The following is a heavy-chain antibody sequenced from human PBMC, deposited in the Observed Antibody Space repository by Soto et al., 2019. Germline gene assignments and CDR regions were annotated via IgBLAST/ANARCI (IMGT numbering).Heavy chain of an antibody. D-gene: IGHD1-1*01. CDR3: ALDFGD. V-gene: IGHV3-7*01. J-gene: IGHJ4*02. Sequence: EVQLVESGGGLVQAGGSLRLSCAASGFAFSNSWMSWVRQSPARGLEWVANINKDGTVKGYLDSVKGRFTVSRDNAKNSLYLQMNSLRAEATALYYCALDFGDWGRGTLVTVSS. CDR1: GFAFSNSW. CDR2: INKDGTVK.